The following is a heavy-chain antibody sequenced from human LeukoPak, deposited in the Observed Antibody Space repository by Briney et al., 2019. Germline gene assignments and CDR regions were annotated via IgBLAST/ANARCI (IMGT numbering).Heavy chain of an antibody. J-gene: IGHJ3*02. D-gene: IGHD3-22*01. Sequence: SETLSLTCTVSGGSISSSYYWSWIRQPPGKGLEWIGFIYYTGNTNYKPSLKSRVTISVDTSKTQVSLKLRSVTAADTAVYYCARDKDSWDSGSGYYLGAFDIWGQGTMVTVSS. CDR3: ARDKDSWDSGSGYYLGAFDI. V-gene: IGHV4-59*01. CDR2: IYYTGNT. CDR1: GGSISSSYY.